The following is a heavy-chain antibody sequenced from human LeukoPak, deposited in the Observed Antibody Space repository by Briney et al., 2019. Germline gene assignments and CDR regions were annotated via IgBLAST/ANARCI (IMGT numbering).Heavy chain of an antibody. V-gene: IGHV4-59*08. CDR1: GGSVSSYY. J-gene: IGHJ4*02. D-gene: IGHD6-19*01. Sequence: PSETLSLTCTVSGGSVSSYYWSWIRQPPGKGLEWLGYIYYSGSTSYNPSLKSRVTISVDPSKNQFSLKLSSVTAADTALYYCARVRAVAGMGYLDYWGQGTLVTVSS. CDR2: IYYSGST. CDR3: ARVRAVAGMGYLDY.